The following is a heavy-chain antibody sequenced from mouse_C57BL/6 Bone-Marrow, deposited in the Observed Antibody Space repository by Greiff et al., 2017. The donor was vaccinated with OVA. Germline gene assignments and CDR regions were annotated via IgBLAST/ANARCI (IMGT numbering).Heavy chain of an antibody. J-gene: IGHJ4*01. D-gene: IGHD2-4*01. Sequence: EVQLQQSGPVLVKPGASVKMSCKASGYTFTDYYMNWVKQSHGKSLEWIGVINPYNGGTSYNQKFKGKATLTVDKSSSTAYMELNSLTSEDSAVYYCARKDYDYDVPYAMDYWGQGTSVTVSS. CDR2: INPYNGGT. V-gene: IGHV1-19*01. CDR3: ARKDYDYDVPYAMDY. CDR1: GYTFTDYY.